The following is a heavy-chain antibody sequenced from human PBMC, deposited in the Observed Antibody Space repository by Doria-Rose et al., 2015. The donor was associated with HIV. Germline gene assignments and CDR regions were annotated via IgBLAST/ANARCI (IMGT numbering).Heavy chain of an antibody. Sequence: QVQLQQWGPGLVKPSETLSLTCSVSGGSISHYYWSWIRQPPGKGLEYIGDIFNTESTTYSHSIKSRVTISIYTSKNKSSLRLSSVTAADTAVYYCARVLSGTYDYWGQGTLVTVSS. D-gene: IGHD1-26*01. V-gene: IGHV4-59*01. J-gene: IGHJ4*02. CDR2: IFNTEST. CDR1: GGSISHYY. CDR3: ARVLSGTYDY.